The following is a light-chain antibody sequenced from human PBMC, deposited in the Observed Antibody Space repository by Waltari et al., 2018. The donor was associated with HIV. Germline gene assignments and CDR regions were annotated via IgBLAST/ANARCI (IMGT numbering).Light chain of an antibody. J-gene: IGKJ4*01. CDR1: QAVGSY. CDR3: QQLKTYPLS. Sequence: IQLTPSPSFLSASVGERLTITCRATQAVGSYLAWYQQTPGKAPNLLIYSVSILQTGVPSRFSGSGSGTEFTLTITGLQPEDFATYYCQQLKTYPLSFGGGTKVEIK. CDR2: SVS. V-gene: IGKV1-9*01.